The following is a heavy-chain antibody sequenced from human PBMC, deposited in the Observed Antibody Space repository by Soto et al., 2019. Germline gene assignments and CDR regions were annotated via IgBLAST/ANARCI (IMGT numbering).Heavy chain of an antibody. D-gene: IGHD3-3*01. Sequence: PGGSLRLSCAASGFTFSSYAMSWVRQAPGKGLEWVSAISGSGGSTYYADSVKGRFTISRDNSKNTLYLQMNSLRAEDTAVYYCAKDKEYYDFWSGHPTPLGMDVWGQGTTVTVSS. CDR1: GFTFSSYA. CDR2: ISGSGGST. V-gene: IGHV3-23*01. J-gene: IGHJ6*02. CDR3: AKDKEYYDFWSGHPTPLGMDV.